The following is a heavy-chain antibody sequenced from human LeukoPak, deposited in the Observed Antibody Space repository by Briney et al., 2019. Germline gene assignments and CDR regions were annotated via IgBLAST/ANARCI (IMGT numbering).Heavy chain of an antibody. CDR1: GFTFSSYG. CDR3: AKEGPHYDSSGLADY. D-gene: IGHD3-22*01. V-gene: IGHV3-30*18. J-gene: IGHJ4*02. Sequence: PGGSLRLSCAASGFTFSSYGMHWVRQAPGKGLEWVAVISYDGSNKYYADSVKGRFTISRDNSKNTLYLQMNSLRAEDTAVYYCAKEGPHYDSSGLADYWGQGTLVTVSS. CDR2: ISYDGSNK.